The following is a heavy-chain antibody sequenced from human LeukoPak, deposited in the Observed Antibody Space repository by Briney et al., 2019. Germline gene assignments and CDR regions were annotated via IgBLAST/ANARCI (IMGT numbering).Heavy chain of an antibody. CDR2: ISTNKGNT. D-gene: IGHD2-8*01. CDR1: GYIFTSYG. V-gene: IGHV1-18*01. CDR3: VRDIQWRFDP. Sequence: ASVKVSCKASGYIFTSYGISWVRQAPGQGLEWMGWISTNKGNTNYAQRLQGRVTMTTDTSTSTAYMELRSLRSNDTAIYYCVRDIQWRFDPWGQGTLVTVSS. J-gene: IGHJ5*02.